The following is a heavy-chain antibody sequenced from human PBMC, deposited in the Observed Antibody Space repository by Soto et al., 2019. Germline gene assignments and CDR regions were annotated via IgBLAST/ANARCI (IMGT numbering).Heavy chain of an antibody. D-gene: IGHD2-21*01. CDR1: GFTFSSYA. CDR2: ISYDGSNK. CDR3: ARDSDHIVVYH. Sequence: GGSLRLSCAASGFTFSSYAMHWVRQAPGKGLEWVAVISYDGSNKYYADSVKGRFTISRDNSKNTLYLQMNSLRAEDTAVYYCARDSDHIVVYHWGQGTLVTVSS. J-gene: IGHJ4*02. V-gene: IGHV3-30-3*01.